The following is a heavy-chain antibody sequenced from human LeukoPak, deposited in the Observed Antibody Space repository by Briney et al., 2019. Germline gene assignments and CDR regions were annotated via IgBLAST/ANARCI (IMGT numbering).Heavy chain of an antibody. J-gene: IGHJ6*04. CDR2: ISAYNGNT. D-gene: IGHD2-2*01. Sequence: ASVKVSCKASGYTFTSYGISWVRQAPGQGLEWMGWISAYNGNTNYAQKLQGRVTMTTDTSTMTTDTSTSTAYMELRSLRSDDTAVYYCARDWCGSSTSCYMDVWGKGTTVTVSS. CDR1: GYTFTSYG. CDR3: ARDWCGSSTSCYMDV. V-gene: IGHV1-18*01.